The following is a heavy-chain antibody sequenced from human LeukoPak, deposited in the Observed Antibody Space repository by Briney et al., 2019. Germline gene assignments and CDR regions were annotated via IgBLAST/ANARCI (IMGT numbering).Heavy chain of an antibody. V-gene: IGHV3-23*01. CDR3: AKVYSSSIRRPYFDY. CDR2: ISGSGDNT. D-gene: IGHD6-6*01. Sequence: QTGGSLRLSCAASGFTFSTYAMSWVRQAPGKGLEWVSGISGSGDNTYYADSAKGRFTIFRDNSKNTVYLQMNSLRAEDTAVYYCAKVYSSSIRRPYFDYWGQGTLVTVSS. J-gene: IGHJ4*02. CDR1: GFTFSTYA.